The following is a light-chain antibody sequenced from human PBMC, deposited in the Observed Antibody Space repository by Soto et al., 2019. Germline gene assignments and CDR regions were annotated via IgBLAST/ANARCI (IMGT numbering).Light chain of an antibody. J-gene: IGKJ5*01. V-gene: IGKV1-39*01. CDR1: QSISSY. CDR3: QQSYSTPPLT. CDR2: AAS. Sequence: DIKMTQSPSSLSAFIGDRVTITCRASQSISSYLNWYQQKPGKAPKLLIYAASSLQSGVPSRFSGSGSGTDFTLTISSLQPEDFATYYCQQSYSTPPLTFGQGTRLEIK.